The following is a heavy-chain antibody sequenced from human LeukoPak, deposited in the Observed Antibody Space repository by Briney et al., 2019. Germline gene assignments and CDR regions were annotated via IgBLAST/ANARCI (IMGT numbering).Heavy chain of an antibody. CDR1: GGSISSSSYY. CDR2: IYYVGST. CDR3: ARAHWFLDYGGHPAVRNWFDA. J-gene: IGHJ5*02. V-gene: IGHV4-39*07. Sequence: SETLSLTCTVSGGSISSSSYYWGWMRQPPGKELEWIGSIYYVGSTYYNPSLKSRVTISVDTSKDQFSLKLSSVTAADTAVYYCARAHWFLDYGGHPAVRNWFDAWGQGILVTVSS. D-gene: IGHD4-23*01.